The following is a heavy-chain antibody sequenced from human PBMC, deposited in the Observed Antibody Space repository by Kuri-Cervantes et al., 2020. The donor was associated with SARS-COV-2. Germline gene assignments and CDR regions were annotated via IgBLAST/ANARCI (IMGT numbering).Heavy chain of an antibody. V-gene: IGHV4-39*01. Sequence: SETLSLTCTVSGGSISSSSYYWGWIRQPPGKGLEWIGSIYYSGSTYYNPSLKSRVTISVDTSKNQFSLKLSSVTAADTAVYYCARQEVVAATNWFDSWGQGTLVTVSS. CDR3: ARQEVVAATNWFDS. J-gene: IGHJ5*01. CDR2: IYYSGST. D-gene: IGHD2-15*01. CDR1: GGSISSSSYY.